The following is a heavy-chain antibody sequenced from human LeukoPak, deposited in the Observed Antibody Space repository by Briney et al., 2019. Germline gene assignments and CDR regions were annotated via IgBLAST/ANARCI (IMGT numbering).Heavy chain of an antibody. V-gene: IGHV3-23*01. CDR2: IRTSGRST. CDR1: GFSFSSYA. CDR3: YDSSGRPFDY. Sequence: PGRSLRLSCAASGFSFSSYAMGWVRQAPGKGLEWVSAIRTSGRSTYYADSVRGRFTISRDNSKNTLYLQMNSLRAEDTAVYYCYDSSGRPFDYWGQGTLVTVSS. D-gene: IGHD3-22*01. J-gene: IGHJ4*02.